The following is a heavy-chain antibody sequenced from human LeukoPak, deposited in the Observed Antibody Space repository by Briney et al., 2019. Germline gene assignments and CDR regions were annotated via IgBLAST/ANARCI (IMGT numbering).Heavy chain of an antibody. D-gene: IGHD6-13*01. CDR2: ISYDGSNK. J-gene: IGHJ4*02. CDR1: GFTFSSYS. V-gene: IGHV3-30*03. Sequence: PGGSLRLSCAASGFTFSSYSMNWVRQAPGKGLEWVAVISYDGSNKYYADSVKGRFTISRDNSKNTLYLQMNSLGAEDTAVYYCARDPSSSWYPSYYFDYWGQGTLVTVSS. CDR3: ARDPSSSWYPSYYFDY.